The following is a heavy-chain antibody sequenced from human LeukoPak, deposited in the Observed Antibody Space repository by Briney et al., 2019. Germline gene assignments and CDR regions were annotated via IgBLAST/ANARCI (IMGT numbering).Heavy chain of an antibody. Sequence: SETLSLTCTVSGGSISSSSYYWGWIRQPPGKGLEWIGSIYYSGSTYYNPSLKSRVTISVDMFKNQFSLKLSSATAADTAVYYCARHLDQGRDGYDSPEIFDYWGQGTLVTVSS. V-gene: IGHV4-39*01. CDR1: GGSISSSSYY. J-gene: IGHJ4*02. CDR2: IYYSGST. CDR3: ARHLDQGRDGYDSPEIFDY. D-gene: IGHD5-24*01.